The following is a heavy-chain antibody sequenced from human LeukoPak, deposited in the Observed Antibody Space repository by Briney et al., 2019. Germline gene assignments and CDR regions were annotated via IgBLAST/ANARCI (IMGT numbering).Heavy chain of an antibody. CDR1: GLSLRTGGMC. J-gene: IGHJ1*01. V-gene: IGHV2-70*11. D-gene: IGHD6-19*01. CDR2: IDWDDDQ. Sequence: SGPTLFNPTQTLTLTGTFSGLSLRTGGMCVSWIRQPPGKALEWLSRIDWDDDQYYSTSLNPRLTISMDTSKTQVVLTMTNMDPVDTATYYCARTRYSSGWPEYSQDWGQGTLVTVSS. CDR3: ARTRYSSGWPEYSQD.